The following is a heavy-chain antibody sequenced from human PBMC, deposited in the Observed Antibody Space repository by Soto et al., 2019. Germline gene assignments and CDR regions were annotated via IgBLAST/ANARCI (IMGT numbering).Heavy chain of an antibody. Sequence: QVQLQQWGAGLLKPSETLSLTCAVYGGSFSGYYWSWIRQPPGKGLEWIGEINHSGSTNYNPSLKSRVTISVDTSQNQFSLKLSSVTAADTAVYYCARGRDDYVWGSYRYSWFDPWGQGTLVTVSS. J-gene: IGHJ5*02. V-gene: IGHV4-34*01. CDR1: GGSFSGYY. CDR3: ARGRDDYVWGSYRYSWFDP. D-gene: IGHD3-16*02. CDR2: INHSGST.